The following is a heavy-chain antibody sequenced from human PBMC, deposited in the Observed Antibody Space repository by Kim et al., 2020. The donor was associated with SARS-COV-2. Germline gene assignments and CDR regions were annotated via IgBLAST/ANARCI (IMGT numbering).Heavy chain of an antibody. CDR2: INPNSGGT. V-gene: IGHV1-2*02. Sequence: ASVKVSCKASGYTFTGYYMHWVRQAPGQGLEWMGLINPNSGGTNYAQKFQGRFTMTRDTYISTAYMELSRLRSDDTAVYYCARDSDRSSGWFLGLGYLGQGTLVTVSS. D-gene: IGHD6-19*01. J-gene: IGHJ4*02. CDR1: GYTFTGYY. CDR3: ARDSDRSSGWFLGLGY.